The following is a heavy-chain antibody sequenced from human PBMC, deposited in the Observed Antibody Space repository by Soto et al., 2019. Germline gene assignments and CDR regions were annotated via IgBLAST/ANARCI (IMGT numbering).Heavy chain of an antibody. Sequence: SETLSLTCTVSGGSISSYYWSWIRQPPGKGLEWIGYIYYSGSTNYNPSLKSRVTISVDTSKNQFSLKLSSVTAADTAVYYCATYGDYVQYFQHWGQGTLVTVSS. J-gene: IGHJ1*01. CDR1: GGSISSYY. CDR2: IYYSGST. CDR3: ATYGDYVQYFQH. D-gene: IGHD4-17*01. V-gene: IGHV4-59*08.